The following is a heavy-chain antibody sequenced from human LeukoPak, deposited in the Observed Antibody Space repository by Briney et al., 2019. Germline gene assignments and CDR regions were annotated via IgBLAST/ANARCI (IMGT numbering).Heavy chain of an antibody. CDR2: FYSGDTTAT. J-gene: IGHJ1*01. Sequence: GGSLRLSYAASGFTVSSNYMSWVRQAPGKGLQWVSVFYSGDTTATDYAESVKGRFTISRDNSKNTLYLQMNSLRAEDTAVYYCAKFPGELLRYFQHWGQGTLVTVSS. CDR3: AKFPGELLRYFQH. V-gene: IGHV3-53*01. D-gene: IGHD1-26*01. CDR1: GFTVSSNY.